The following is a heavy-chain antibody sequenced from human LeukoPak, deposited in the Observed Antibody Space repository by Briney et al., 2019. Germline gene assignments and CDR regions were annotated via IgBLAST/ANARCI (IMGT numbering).Heavy chain of an antibody. J-gene: IGHJ6*03. V-gene: IGHV3-13*01. D-gene: IGHD1-1*01. CDR2: IGTASDT. CDR1: GFTFSSFD. CDR3: ARGPPRGKYYYMDV. Sequence: GSLSLSCAASGFTFSSFDMHWVRQPTGQGLEWVSTIGTASDTYYPGSVEGRFTLSRDNAKNSLYLQMNSLTAGDTAVYYCARGPPRGKYYYMDVWGKGTTVTVSS.